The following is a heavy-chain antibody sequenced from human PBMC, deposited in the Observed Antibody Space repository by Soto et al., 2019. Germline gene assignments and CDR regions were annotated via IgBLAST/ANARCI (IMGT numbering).Heavy chain of an antibody. Sequence: QVQLVQSGAEVKKPGSSVKVSCKASGGTFSSYAISWVRQAPGQGLEWMGGIIPIFGTANYAQKYQGRVTITADEFTSTAYMELSSLRSEDTAVYYCEGGGRYNWNYVNYYSYGMDVWGQGTTVTVSS. J-gene: IGHJ6*02. CDR2: IIPIFGTA. CDR3: EGGGRYNWNYVNYYSYGMDV. V-gene: IGHV1-69*01. D-gene: IGHD1-7*01. CDR1: GGTFSSYA.